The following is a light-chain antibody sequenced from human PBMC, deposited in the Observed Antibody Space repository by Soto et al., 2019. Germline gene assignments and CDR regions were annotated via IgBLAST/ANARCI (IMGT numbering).Light chain of an antibody. CDR1: QTVTTDY. CDR3: QQYNHWPHT. J-gene: IGKJ4*01. Sequence: EVVLTQSPGTLSLSPGERATLSCRASQTVTTDYLSWYQQKPGQAPRLLIFGTSTRATGIPDRFSXRRSGTGEGXTIKTITSEDFAVYYCQQYNHWPHTFGGWTQV. V-gene: IGKV3-20*01. CDR2: GTS.